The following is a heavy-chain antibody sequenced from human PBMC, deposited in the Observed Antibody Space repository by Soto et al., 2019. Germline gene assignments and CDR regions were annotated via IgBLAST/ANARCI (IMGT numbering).Heavy chain of an antibody. CDR1: GFTVSSNY. D-gene: IGHD3-10*01. CDR2: IYSGGST. J-gene: IGHJ3*02. CDR3: ARDPPGYYYGSGTTPDAFDI. Sequence: GGSLRLSCAASGFTVSSNYMSWVRQAPGKGLEWVSVIYSGGSTYYADSVKGRFTISRDNSKNTLYLQMNSLRAEDTAVYYCARDPPGYYYGSGTTPDAFDIWGQGTMVTVSS. V-gene: IGHV3-53*01.